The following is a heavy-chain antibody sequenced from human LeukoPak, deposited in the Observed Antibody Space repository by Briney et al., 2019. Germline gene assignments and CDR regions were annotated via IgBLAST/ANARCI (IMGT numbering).Heavy chain of an antibody. Sequence: GGSLRLSCAASGFTFSTYWMNWVRQAPGKGLEWVASIKQDGSDKYYVDSVKGRFTTSRDNAKNSLDLQMNSLRAEDTAVYYCARNWGSLDYWGQGTLVTVSS. CDR1: GFTFSTYW. J-gene: IGHJ4*02. D-gene: IGHD7-27*01. CDR2: IKQDGSDK. V-gene: IGHV3-7*04. CDR3: ARNWGSLDY.